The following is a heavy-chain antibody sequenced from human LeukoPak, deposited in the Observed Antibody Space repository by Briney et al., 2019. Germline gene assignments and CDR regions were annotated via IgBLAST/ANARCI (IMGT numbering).Heavy chain of an antibody. V-gene: IGHV3-23*01. CDR1: GFTFSTYS. Sequence: PGGSLRLSCAASGFTFSTYSMSWVRQAPGKGLEWVSAIRSGGENTYYADSVRGRLTISRDNSRGTLSLQMNSLRAEDTAVYFCAILSWDGRGSFYWGQGTLVTVSS. CDR3: AILSWDGRGSFY. D-gene: IGHD2/OR15-2a*01. CDR2: IRSGGENT. J-gene: IGHJ4*02.